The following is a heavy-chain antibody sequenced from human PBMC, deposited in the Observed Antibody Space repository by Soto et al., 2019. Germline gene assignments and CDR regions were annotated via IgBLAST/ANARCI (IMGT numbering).Heavy chain of an antibody. CDR3: ARDLHSSGWDLDY. V-gene: IGHV1-2*02. Sequence: ASVKVSCKASGYTFTGYYMHWVRQAPGQGLEWMGWINPNSGGTNYAQKFQGRVTMTRDTSTSTAYMELSRLRSDDTAVYYCARDLHSSGWDLDYWGQGTLVTVSS. CDR2: INPNSGGT. J-gene: IGHJ4*02. CDR1: GYTFTGYY. D-gene: IGHD6-19*01.